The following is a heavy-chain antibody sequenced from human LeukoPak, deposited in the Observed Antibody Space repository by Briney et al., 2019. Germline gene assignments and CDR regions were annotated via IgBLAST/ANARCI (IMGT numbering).Heavy chain of an antibody. V-gene: IGHV3-48*04. Sequence: GGSLRLSCAASGFTFSSYSMNWVRQAPGKGLEWVSYISSSSSTIYYADSVKGRFTIFRDNAKNSLYLQMNSLRAEDTAVYYCARDPVTITMIVVGSDAFDIWGQGTMVTVSS. D-gene: IGHD3-22*01. CDR3: ARDPVTITMIVVGSDAFDI. CDR1: GFTFSSYS. CDR2: ISSSSSTI. J-gene: IGHJ3*02.